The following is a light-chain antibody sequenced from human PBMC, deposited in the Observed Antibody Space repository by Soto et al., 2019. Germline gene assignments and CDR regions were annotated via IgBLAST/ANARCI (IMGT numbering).Light chain of an antibody. CDR3: QQSHSTGVT. V-gene: IGKV1-39*01. J-gene: IGKJ4*01. Sequence: DIQMTQSPSSLSASIGDSVTITCRASQSITSYLNWYQQKPGKAPKLLIYAASSLQSGVPSRFSGSGSGTDFTLTISNLQPEDFASYYCQQSHSTGVTFGGGTKVEIK. CDR1: QSITSY. CDR2: AAS.